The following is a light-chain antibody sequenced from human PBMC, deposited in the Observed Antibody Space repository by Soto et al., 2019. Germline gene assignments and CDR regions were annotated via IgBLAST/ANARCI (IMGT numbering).Light chain of an antibody. CDR1: SSDVGGYNY. Sequence: QSVLTQPASVSGSPGQSITISCTGTSSDVGGYNYVSWYQQHPGKAPKLMIYEVSNRPSGVSNRFSGSKSGNTASLTISGLQAEDEAASYCSSYTSSSTLVVFGGGTKLTVL. CDR2: EVS. V-gene: IGLV2-14*01. J-gene: IGLJ2*01. CDR3: SSYTSSSTLVV.